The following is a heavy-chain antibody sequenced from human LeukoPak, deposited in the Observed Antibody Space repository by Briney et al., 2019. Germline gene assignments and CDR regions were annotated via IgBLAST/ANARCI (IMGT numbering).Heavy chain of an antibody. CDR1: GFIFSDYY. Sequence: GGSLRLSCAASGFIFSDYYMSWIRQAPGKGLEWVSYISSSGSTIHYADSVKGRFTISRDNAKNSLFLQMNSLRVEDTAVYYCAGGGRGYSGSYFSTYWGQGTLVTVSS. CDR3: AGGGRGYSGSYFSTY. J-gene: IGHJ4*02. CDR2: ISSSGSTI. V-gene: IGHV3-11*01. D-gene: IGHD1-26*01.